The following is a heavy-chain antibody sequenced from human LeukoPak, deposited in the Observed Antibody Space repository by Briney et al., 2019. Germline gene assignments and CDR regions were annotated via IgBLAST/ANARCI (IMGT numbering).Heavy chain of an antibody. Sequence: SETLSLTCAVYGGSFSGYYWSWIRQPPGKGLEWIGEINHSGSTNYNPSLKSRVTISVDTSKNQFSLKLSSVTAADTAVYYCACLGSYYFDYWGQGTLVTVSS. V-gene: IGHV4-34*01. CDR3: ACLGSYYFDY. J-gene: IGHJ4*02. D-gene: IGHD1-26*01. CDR2: INHSGST. CDR1: GGSFSGYY.